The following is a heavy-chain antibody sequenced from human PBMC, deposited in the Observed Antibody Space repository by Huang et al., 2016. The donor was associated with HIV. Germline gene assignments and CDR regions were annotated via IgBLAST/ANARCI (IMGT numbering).Heavy chain of an antibody. CDR2: SSYDGRSQ. CDR1: GFKLSGFG. D-gene: IGHD2-15*01. Sequence: QVHLVESGGGVVQPGGSLRLSCAASGFKLSGFGMHWVRQAPCKGGEWVAVSSYDGRSQFYTDSVKGLFTISRDNSDNTLSLQMKGLRPDDTAVYYCAKESRWFSDFDHWGQGVLVSVSS. CDR3: AKESRWFSDFDH. J-gene: IGHJ4*02. V-gene: IGHV3-30*18.